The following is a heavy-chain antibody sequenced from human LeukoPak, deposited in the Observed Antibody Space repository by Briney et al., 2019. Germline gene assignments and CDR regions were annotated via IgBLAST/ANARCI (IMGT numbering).Heavy chain of an antibody. V-gene: IGHV4-59*01. J-gene: IGHJ3*02. CDR2: IYYSGSP. CDR3: VRGRDHPDI. CDR1: GGSINNYY. Sequence: SETLSLTCTVSGGSINNYYWSWIRQPPGKGLEWIGHIYYSGSPNYNPSLKSRVTISVDTSKNQFSLKLTSMTAADTAVYYCVRGRDHPDIWGQGTMVTVSS.